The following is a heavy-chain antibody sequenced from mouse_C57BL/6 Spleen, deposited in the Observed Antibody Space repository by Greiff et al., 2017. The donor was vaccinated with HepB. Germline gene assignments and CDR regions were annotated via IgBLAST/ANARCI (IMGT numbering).Heavy chain of an antibody. CDR1: GYSITSGYY. Sequence: VQLKESGPGLVKPSQSLSLTCSVTGYSITSGYYWNWIRQFPGNKLEWMGYISYDGSNNYNPSLKNRISITRDTSKNQFFLKLNSVTTEDTATYYCARQGMDRYFDVWGTGTTVTVSS. CDR2: ISYDGSN. J-gene: IGHJ1*03. CDR3: ARQGMDRYFDV. V-gene: IGHV3-6*01.